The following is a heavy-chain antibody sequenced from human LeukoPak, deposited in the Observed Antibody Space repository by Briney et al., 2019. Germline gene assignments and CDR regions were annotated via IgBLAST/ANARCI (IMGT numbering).Heavy chain of an antibody. D-gene: IGHD4-11*01. CDR2: ISGSGGST. J-gene: IGHJ4*02. V-gene: IGHV3-23*01. Sequence: GGSLRLSCAASGFTFSSYAMSWVRQAPGKGLEWVPAISGSGGSTYYADSVKGRFTISRDNSKNTLYLQMNSLRAEDTAVYYCAKVFTRVTTRSALDYWGQGTLVTVSS. CDR1: GFTFSSYA. CDR3: AKVFTRVTTRSALDY.